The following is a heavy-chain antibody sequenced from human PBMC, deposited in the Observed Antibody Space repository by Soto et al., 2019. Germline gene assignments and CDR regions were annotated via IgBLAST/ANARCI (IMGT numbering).Heavy chain of an antibody. CDR3: ARGGRLRELRSFDY. CDR1: GGSIGSGGYY. J-gene: IGHJ4*02. D-gene: IGHD1-26*01. CDR2: IYYSGST. Sequence: TSETLSLTCTVSGGSIGSGGYYWSWIRQHPGKGLEWIGYIYYSGSTYYNPSLKSRVTISVDTSKNQFSLKLSSVTAADTAVYYCARGGRLRELRSFDYWGQGTLVTVSS. V-gene: IGHV4-31*03.